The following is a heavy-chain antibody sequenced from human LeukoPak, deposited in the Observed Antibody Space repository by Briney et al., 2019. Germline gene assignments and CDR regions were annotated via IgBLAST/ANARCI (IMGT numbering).Heavy chain of an antibody. CDR2: IYYSGST. CDR3: VAGSSGWYWFFDL. Sequence: PSETLSLTCTVSGGSISSYYWSWIRQPPGKGLEWIGYIYYSGSTNYNPSLKSRVTISVDTSKNQFSLKLSSVTAADTAVYYCVAGSSGWYWFFDLWGRGTLVTVSS. CDR1: GGSISSYY. D-gene: IGHD6-19*01. J-gene: IGHJ2*01. V-gene: IGHV4-59*01.